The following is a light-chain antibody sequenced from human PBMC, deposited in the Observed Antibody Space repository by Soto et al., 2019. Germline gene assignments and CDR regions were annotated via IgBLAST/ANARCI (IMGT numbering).Light chain of an antibody. V-gene: IGKV1-5*01. CDR1: QIISSW. J-gene: IGKJ1*01. CDR3: QQYNSYSPAT. Sequence: DIQMTQSPSTLSASLGDRVTITCLASQIISSWLAWYQQKPGKAPKLLIYDASSLESGVPSRFSGSGSGTEFTLTISSLQPDDFATYYRQQYNSYSPATFGQGTKVDIK. CDR2: DAS.